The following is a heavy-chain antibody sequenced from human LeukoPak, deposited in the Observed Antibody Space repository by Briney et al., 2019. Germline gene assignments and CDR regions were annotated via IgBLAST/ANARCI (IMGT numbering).Heavy chain of an antibody. CDR2: IYSSSSYI. J-gene: IGHJ4*02. D-gene: IGHD6-13*01. Sequence: GGAPRPFFGAPWVTFSRYSMKWGRQAPGEGVGGGSSIYSSSSYIYYADSVKGRFTISRDNAKNSLYLQMNSLRAEDTAVYYCARAPRRYTNAWYRLYYFDYWGQGTLVTVSS. CDR1: WVTFSRYS. V-gene: IGHV3-21*01. CDR3: ARAPRRYTNAWYRLYYFDY.